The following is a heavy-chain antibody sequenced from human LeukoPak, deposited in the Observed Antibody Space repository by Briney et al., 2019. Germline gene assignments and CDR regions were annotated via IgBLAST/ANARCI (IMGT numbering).Heavy chain of an antibody. CDR2: ISSSASDI. D-gene: IGHD5-18*01. J-gene: IGHJ4*02. CDR3: ARGRGHSYGNLGY. Sequence: GSLRLSCAASGFMISTYSMNWVRQAPGKGLEWVSSISSSASDIYYADSVKGRFTISRDNAKNSLYLQMNGLRAEDTAVYYCARGRGHSYGNLGYWGQGTLVTVSS. CDR1: GFMISTYS. V-gene: IGHV3-21*01.